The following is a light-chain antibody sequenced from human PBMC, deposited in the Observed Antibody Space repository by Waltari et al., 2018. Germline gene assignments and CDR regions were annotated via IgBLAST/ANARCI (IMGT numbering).Light chain of an antibody. J-gene: IGKJ1*01. Sequence: EIVMTQSQATLSVSPGERATLSCRASQSVSSNLAWYQQKPGQAPRLLIHGASTRATGIPARFSGSGSGTEFTLTISSMQSEDFAVYYCQQYNNWPPWTFGQGTKVEIK. CDR3: QQYNNWPPWT. V-gene: IGKV3-15*01. CDR2: GAS. CDR1: QSVSSN.